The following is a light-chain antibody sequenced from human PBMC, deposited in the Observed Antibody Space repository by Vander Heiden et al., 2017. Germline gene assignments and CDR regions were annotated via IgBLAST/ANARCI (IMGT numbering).Light chain of an antibody. V-gene: IGKV3-11*01. CDR3: QQRSNWEIT. CDR2: DAS. J-gene: IGKJ5*01. CDR1: QSVSSY. Sequence: EIVLTPSPATLSLSPGERATLSCRASQSVSSYLAWYQQKPGQAPRRLIDDASNRATGIPARFSGSGSGTDFTLTISSLEPEDFAVYYCQQRSNWEITFGQGTRLEIK.